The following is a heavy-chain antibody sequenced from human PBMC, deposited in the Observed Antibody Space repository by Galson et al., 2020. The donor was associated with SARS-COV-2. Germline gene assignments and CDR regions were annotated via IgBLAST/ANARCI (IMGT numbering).Heavy chain of an antibody. CDR1: GFSIKTYT. V-gene: IGHV3-23*01. CDR2: IIGSSGAT. Sequence: GGSLRLSCAASGFSIKTYTMNWVRQDPEKGLEWVSGIIGSSGATYYADSVKGRFTISRDTSKNTVFLQMSTLRAEDTAVYYCAKDWRPDSLWSIDFWGQGTRVTVSS. D-gene: IGHD3-3*01. J-gene: IGHJ4*02. CDR3: AKDWRPDSLWSIDF.